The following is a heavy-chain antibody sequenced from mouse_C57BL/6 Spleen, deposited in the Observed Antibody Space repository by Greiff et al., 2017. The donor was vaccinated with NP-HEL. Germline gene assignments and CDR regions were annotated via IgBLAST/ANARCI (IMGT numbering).Heavy chain of an antibody. CDR2: IYPRSGNT. V-gene: IGHV1-81*01. Sequence: VQLQQSGAELARPGPSVKLSCKASGYTFTSYGISWVKQRTGQGLEWIGEIYPRSGNTYYNEKFKGKATLTADKSSSTAYMELRSLTSEDSAVYFCARWGANWDVDYWGQGTTLTVSS. CDR3: ARWGANWDVDY. J-gene: IGHJ2*01. D-gene: IGHD4-1*01. CDR1: GYTFTSYG.